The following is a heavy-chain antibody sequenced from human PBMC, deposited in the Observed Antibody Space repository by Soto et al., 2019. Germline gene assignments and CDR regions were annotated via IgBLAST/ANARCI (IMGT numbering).Heavy chain of an antibody. J-gene: IGHJ6*02. CDR1: VYSFTSYW. CDR3: ARHLDYYGSGSPLIGFYYYGMDV. V-gene: IGHV5-10-1*01. D-gene: IGHD3-10*01. Sequence: GESLKISCKGSVYSFTSYWISWVRQMPGKGLEWMGRIDPSDSYTNYSPSFQGHVTISADKSISTAYLQWSSLKASDTAMYYCARHLDYYGSGSPLIGFYYYGMDVWGQGTTVTVSS. CDR2: IDPSDSYT.